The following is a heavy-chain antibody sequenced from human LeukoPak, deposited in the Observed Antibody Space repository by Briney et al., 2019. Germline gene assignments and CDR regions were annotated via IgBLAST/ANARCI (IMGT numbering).Heavy chain of an antibody. Sequence: ASVKVSCKASGYTFTSYAMHWVRQAPGQRLEWMGWINAGNGNTKYSQKFQGRVTITRDTSASTAYMELSSLRSEDTAVYYCARMVTTPLGYYYGMDVWGQGTTVTVSS. V-gene: IGHV1-3*01. D-gene: IGHD4-17*01. CDR1: GYTFTSYA. J-gene: IGHJ6*02. CDR2: INAGNGNT. CDR3: ARMVTTPLGYYYGMDV.